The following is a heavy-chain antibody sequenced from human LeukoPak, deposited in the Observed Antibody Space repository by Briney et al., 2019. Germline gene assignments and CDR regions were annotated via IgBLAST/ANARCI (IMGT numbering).Heavy chain of an antibody. CDR3: ARDQWLVPVD. CDR2: IWYDGSNK. Sequence: GRSLRLSCAASGFTFSSYGMHWVRQAPGKGREWVAVIWYDGSNKYYADSVKGRFTISRDNSKNTLYLQMNSLRAEDTAVYYCARDQWLVPVDWGQGTLVTVSS. CDR1: GFTFSSYG. J-gene: IGHJ4*02. V-gene: IGHV3-33*01. D-gene: IGHD6-19*01.